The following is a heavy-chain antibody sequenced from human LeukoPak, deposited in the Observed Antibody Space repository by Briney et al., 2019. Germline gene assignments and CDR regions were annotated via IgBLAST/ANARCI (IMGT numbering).Heavy chain of an antibody. CDR3: ASSYSNGWYDY. D-gene: IGHD4-11*01. CDR1: LASISSGGYC. Sequence: SETLSLTCTVSLASISSGGYCWSWIRQLPGKGLEWIGYIYDSGTIYSNPSLKSRLTLSVDTSKNQLSLRLTSVTAADTAVYYCASSYSNGWYDYWGQGTLVTVSS. J-gene: IGHJ4*02. V-gene: IGHV4-31*03. CDR2: IYDSGTI.